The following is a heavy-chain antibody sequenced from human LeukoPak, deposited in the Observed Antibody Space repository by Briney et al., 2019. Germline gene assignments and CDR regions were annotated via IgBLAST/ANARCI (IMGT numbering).Heavy chain of an antibody. J-gene: IGHJ4*02. CDR3: ARPIGKGRDY. CDR1: GGSITSYF. CDR2: IYGDGST. Sequence: SETLSLTCTVSGGSITSYFWTWIRQPPGKGLEWIGFIYGDGSTKYNPSLKSRVTMSVDTSKNQFSLKLSSATAADSAVYYCARPIGKGRDYWGQGTLVTVSS. V-gene: IGHV4-59*01. D-gene: IGHD1-26*01.